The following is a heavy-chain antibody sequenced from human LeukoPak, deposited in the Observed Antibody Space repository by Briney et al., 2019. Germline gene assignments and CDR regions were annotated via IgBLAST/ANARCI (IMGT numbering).Heavy chain of an antibody. V-gene: IGHV3-9*01. D-gene: IGHD5-24*01. CDR3: ATNDTMALDY. CDR2: ISWNSVSI. CDR1: GFTFDDYA. J-gene: IGHJ4*02. Sequence: GGSLRLSCAASGFTFDDYAMHWVRQAPGKGLEWVSGISWNSVSIGYADSVKGRFTISRDNNKNSLYLHMNSLRTEDTALYYCATNDTMALDYWGQGTLVTVSS.